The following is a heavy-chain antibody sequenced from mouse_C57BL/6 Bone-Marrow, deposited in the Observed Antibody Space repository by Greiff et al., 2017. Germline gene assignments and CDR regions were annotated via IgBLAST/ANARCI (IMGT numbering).Heavy chain of an antibody. Sequence: QVQLKESGPELVKPGASVKISCKASGYAFSSSWMNWVKQRPGKGLEWIGRIYPGDGDTNYNGKFKGKATLTADKSSSTAYMQLSSLTSEDSAVYFCANDYGSSYDYAMDYWGQGTSVTVSS. CDR3: ANDYGSSYDYAMDY. J-gene: IGHJ4*01. CDR2: IYPGDGDT. V-gene: IGHV1-82*01. CDR1: GYAFSSSW. D-gene: IGHD1-1*01.